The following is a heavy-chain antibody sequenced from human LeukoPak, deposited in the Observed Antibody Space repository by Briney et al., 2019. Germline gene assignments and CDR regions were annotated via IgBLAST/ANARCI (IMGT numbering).Heavy chain of an antibody. CDR2: ISYDGSNK. CDR1: GFTFSSYA. D-gene: IGHD3-22*01. J-gene: IGHJ4*02. V-gene: IGHV3-30*04. CDR3: AILDYYDSSGYESYFDY. Sequence: GGSLRLSCAASGFTFSSYAMHWVRQAPGKGLEWVAVISYDGSNKYYADSVKGRFTISRDNSKNTLYLQMNSLRAEDTAVYYCAILDYYDSSGYESYFDYWGQGTLVTVSS.